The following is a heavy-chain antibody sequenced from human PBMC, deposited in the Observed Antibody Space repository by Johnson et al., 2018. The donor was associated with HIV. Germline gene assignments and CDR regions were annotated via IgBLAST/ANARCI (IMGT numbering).Heavy chain of an antibody. Sequence: VQLVESGGGLVKPGGSLRLSCAASGFTFRNAWMSWVRQAPGKGVEWVGHIKSKSDGGTTDSAAPVKGRFTISRDDSKSMVYLQMNSLKTEDTAVYYCTTKSPNYYDSSGYYDNVFDLWGQGTMVTVSS. CDR3: TTKSPNYYDSSGYYDNVFDL. CDR2: IKSKSDGGTT. CDR1: GFTFRNAW. J-gene: IGHJ3*01. V-gene: IGHV3-15*01. D-gene: IGHD3-22*01.